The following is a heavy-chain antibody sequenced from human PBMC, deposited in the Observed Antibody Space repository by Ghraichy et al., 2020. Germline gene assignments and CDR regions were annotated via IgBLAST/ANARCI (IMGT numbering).Heavy chain of an antibody. J-gene: IGHJ4*02. D-gene: IGHD6-19*01. CDR3: ASSSSDWEYFDY. CDR1: GYTFTGYY. CDR2: LNPNSGGT. V-gene: IGHV1-2*02. Sequence: ASVKVSCKASGYTFTGYYMHWVRQAPGQGLEWMGWLNPNSGGTNYAQKFQGRVTMTSDTSISTAYMELSSLRSDDTAVYYCASSSSDWEYFDYWGQGTLVTVSS.